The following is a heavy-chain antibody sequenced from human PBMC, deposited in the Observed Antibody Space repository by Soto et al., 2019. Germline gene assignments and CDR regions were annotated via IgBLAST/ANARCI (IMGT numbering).Heavy chain of an antibody. CDR2: ISAYNGNT. D-gene: IGHD3-9*01. Sequence: ASVKVSCKASGYTFTSYGISWVRQAPGQGLEWMGWISAYNGNTNYAQKLQGRVTMTTDTSTSTAYMELRSPRSDDTVVYYCARNYDILTGLDYWGQGTLVTVSS. CDR1: GYTFTSYG. CDR3: ARNYDILTGLDY. J-gene: IGHJ4*02. V-gene: IGHV1-18*01.